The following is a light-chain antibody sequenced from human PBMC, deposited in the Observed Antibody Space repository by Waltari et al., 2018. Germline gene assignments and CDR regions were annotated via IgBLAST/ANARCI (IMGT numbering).Light chain of an antibody. Sequence: QSALTQTATVSGSPGQSITISCTGSSSDVGKYNLVSWYRQHPGEAPKPLIYDVNKRPLGVSNRFSGSKSGNTASLTISGLQAADEADYYCCSYAGSSVSVFGGGTKVTVL. CDR1: SSDVGKYNL. V-gene: IGLV2-23*02. CDR2: DVN. J-gene: IGLJ3*02. CDR3: CSYAGSSVSV.